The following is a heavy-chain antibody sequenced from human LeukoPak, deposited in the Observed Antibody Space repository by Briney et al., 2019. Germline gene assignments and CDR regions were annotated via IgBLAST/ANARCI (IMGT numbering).Heavy chain of an antibody. D-gene: IGHD3-10*01. CDR1: GFTSSIYW. CDR2: INADGSTT. Sequence: GGSLRLSCAASGFTSSIYWMHWVGQAPGKGLVWVSHINADGSTTTYADSVKGRFTISRDNAKNTLYLQMNSLRAEDTAVYYCVRDWFGEHIWGQGTLVTVSS. CDR3: VRDWFGEHI. V-gene: IGHV3-74*01. J-gene: IGHJ4*02.